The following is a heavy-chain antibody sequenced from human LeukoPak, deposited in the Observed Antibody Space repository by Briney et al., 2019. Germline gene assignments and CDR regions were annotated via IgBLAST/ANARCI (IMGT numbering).Heavy chain of an antibody. CDR2: IYYSGST. CDR1: GGSISSSSYY. V-gene: IGHV4-39*07. D-gene: IGHD6-6*01. J-gene: IGHJ4*02. Sequence: SETLSLTCTVSGGSISSSSYYWGWIRQPPGKGLEWIGSIYYSGSTYYNPSLKSRVTISVDTSKNQFSLKLSSATAADTAVYYCVRQLETDYWGQGTLVTVSS. CDR3: VRQLETDY.